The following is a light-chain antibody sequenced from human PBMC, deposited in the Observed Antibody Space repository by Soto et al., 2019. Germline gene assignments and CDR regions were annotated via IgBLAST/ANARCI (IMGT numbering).Light chain of an antibody. V-gene: IGKV3-11*01. CDR3: QQRSDWPLT. CDR2: DAS. Sequence: EIVLTQSPATLSLSPGQRATLSCRASQSVSSYLSWYQQKPGQAPRLLIYDASNRATGIPARFSGSGSGTDFTLTIRILEPEDFAVYYCQQRSDWPLTFFGGTKVEI. J-gene: IGKJ4*01. CDR1: QSVSSY.